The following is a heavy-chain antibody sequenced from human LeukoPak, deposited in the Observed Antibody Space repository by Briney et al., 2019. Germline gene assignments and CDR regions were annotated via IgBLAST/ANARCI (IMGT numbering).Heavy chain of an antibody. CDR3: AKGNNYDYVWGSYRTYNWFDP. CDR1: GFTFSSYA. V-gene: IGHV3-23*01. CDR2: ISGSGGST. D-gene: IGHD3-16*02. J-gene: IGHJ5*02. Sequence: GGSLRLSXAASGFTFSSYAMSWVRQAPGKGMEWVSAISGSGGSTYYADSVKGRFTISRDNSKNTLYLQMNSLRAEDTAVYYCAKGNNYDYVWGSYRTYNWFDPWGQGTLVTVSS.